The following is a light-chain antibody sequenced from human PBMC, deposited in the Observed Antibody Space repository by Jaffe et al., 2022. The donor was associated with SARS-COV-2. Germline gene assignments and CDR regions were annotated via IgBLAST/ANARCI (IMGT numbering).Light chain of an antibody. V-gene: IGLV3-16*01. CDR2: KDS. CDR3: LSADSSGTLLV. Sequence: SYELTQPPSVSVSLGQMARITCSGEALPKKYAYWYQQKPGQFPVLVIYKDSERPSGIPERFSGSSSGTIVTLTISGVQAEDEADYYCLSADSSGTLLVFGGGTKLTVL. CDR1: ALPKKY. J-gene: IGLJ3*02.